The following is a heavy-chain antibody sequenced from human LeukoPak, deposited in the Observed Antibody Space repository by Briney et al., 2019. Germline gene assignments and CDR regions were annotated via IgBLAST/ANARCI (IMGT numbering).Heavy chain of an antibody. CDR2: VRNEANGYTT. CDR3: TSGTLNLFQY. V-gene: IGHV3-72*01. J-gene: IGHJ4*02. Sequence: GGSLRLSCAASGFTFSDHYMDWVRQAPGKGLEWVGRVRNEANGYTTEYAASVKVRFTISRDDSKSSLYLQMNSLETAGTAVYYCTSGTLNLFQYWGQGTLVSVSS. D-gene: IGHD1-14*01. CDR1: GFTFSDHY.